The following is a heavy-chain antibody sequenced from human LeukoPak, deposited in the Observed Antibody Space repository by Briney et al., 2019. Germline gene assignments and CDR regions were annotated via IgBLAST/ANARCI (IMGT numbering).Heavy chain of an antibody. CDR2: IRSKANTYAT. CDR3: TRRSTDDSSGYYST. Sequence: QPGGSLRLSCAASGFTLSGSAMHWVRQASGKGLEWVGRIRSKANTYATAYAASVRGRFTISRDESKNTAYPQMNSLKTEDTAVYYCTRRSTDDSSGYYSTWGQGTLVTVSS. V-gene: IGHV3-73*01. CDR1: GFTLSGSA. J-gene: IGHJ5*02. D-gene: IGHD3-22*01.